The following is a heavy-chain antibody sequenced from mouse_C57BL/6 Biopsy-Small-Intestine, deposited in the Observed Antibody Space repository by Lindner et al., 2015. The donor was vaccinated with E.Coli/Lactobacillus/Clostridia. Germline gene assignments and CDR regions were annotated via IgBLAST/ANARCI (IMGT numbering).Heavy chain of an antibody. D-gene: IGHD1-1*01. Sequence: SVKVSCKASGGTFSSYAISWVRQAPGQGLEWMGGIIPIFGTANYAQKFQGRVTITADESTSTAYMELSSLRSEDTAVYYCARAYRGYSSGWYYYYGMDVWGQGATVTVSS. CDR1: GGTFSSYA. CDR3: ARAYRGYSSGWYYYYGMDV. J-gene: IGHJ1*01. V-gene: IGHV1-81*01. CDR2: IIPIFGTA.